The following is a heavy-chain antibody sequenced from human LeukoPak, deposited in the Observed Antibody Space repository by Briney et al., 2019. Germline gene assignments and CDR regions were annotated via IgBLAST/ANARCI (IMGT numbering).Heavy chain of an antibody. D-gene: IGHD5-24*01. CDR3: ARGTEMATMGSWFDP. V-gene: IGHV3-74*01. J-gene: IGHJ5*02. CDR1: GFTFSSYW. Sequence: GGSLRLSCAASGFTFSSYWMHWVRQAPGKGLVWVSRINSDGSSTSYADSVKGRFTISRDNAKNTLYLQMNSLSADDTAVYYCARGTEMATMGSWFDPWGQGTLVTVSS. CDR2: INSDGSST.